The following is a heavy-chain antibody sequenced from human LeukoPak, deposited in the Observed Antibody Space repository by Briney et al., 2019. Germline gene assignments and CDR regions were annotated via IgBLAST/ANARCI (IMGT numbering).Heavy chain of an antibody. J-gene: IGHJ6*02. CDR2: INPSGGST. D-gene: IGHD4-11*01. CDR3: ARSRPTNYYYYYGMDV. V-gene: IGHV1-46*01. CDR1: GYTFTSYY. Sequence: ASVKVSCKASGYTFTSYYTHWVRQAPGQGLEWMGIINPSGGSTSYAQKFQGRVTMTRDTSTSTVYMELSSLRSEDTAVYYCARSRPTNYYYYYGMDVWGQGTTVTVSS.